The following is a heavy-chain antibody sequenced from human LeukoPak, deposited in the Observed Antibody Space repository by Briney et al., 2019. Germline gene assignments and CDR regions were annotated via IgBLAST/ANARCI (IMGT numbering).Heavy chain of an antibody. D-gene: IGHD4-17*01. CDR1: GYPFTTYD. Sequence: ASVKVSCKASGYPFTTYDINWVRKATGQGLEWMGWMNPSSGYTGYSQKFQGRVTMTRNTSISTAYMELSSLRSEDTAVYYCARRGVTTGFGYWGQGTLVTVSS. CDR3: ARRGVTTGFGY. V-gene: IGHV1-8*01. CDR2: MNPSSGYT. J-gene: IGHJ4*02.